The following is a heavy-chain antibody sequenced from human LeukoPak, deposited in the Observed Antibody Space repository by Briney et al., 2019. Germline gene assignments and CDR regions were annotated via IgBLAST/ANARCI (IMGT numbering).Heavy chain of an antibody. CDR2: ISYDGSNK. D-gene: IGHD3-3*01. CDR3: AKDFKYYDFWSGYPNYGMDV. J-gene: IGHJ6*02. Sequence: PGRSLRLSCAASGFTFSSYGMHWVRQAPGKGLEWVAVISYDGSNKYYADSVKGRFTISGDNSKNTLYLQMNSLRAEDTAVYYCAKDFKYYDFWSGYPNYGMDVWGQGTTVTVSS. V-gene: IGHV3-30*18. CDR1: GFTFSSYG.